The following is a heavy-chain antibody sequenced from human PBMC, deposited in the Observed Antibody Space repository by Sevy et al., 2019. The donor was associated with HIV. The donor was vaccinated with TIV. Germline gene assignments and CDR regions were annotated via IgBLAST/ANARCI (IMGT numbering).Heavy chain of an antibody. V-gene: IGHV1-46*01. CDR1: GDTLTNNY. CDR2: IDPSGGNA. CDR3: VRADPAQHFDS. J-gene: IGHJ4*02. Sequence: ASVKVSCKASGDTLTNNYMHWVRQAPGQGLEWMGIIDPSGGNASYSQKFQGRVTMTRDTSTSTLYMDLSSLRSEDTAVYCCVRADPAQHFDSWGQGTLVTVSS.